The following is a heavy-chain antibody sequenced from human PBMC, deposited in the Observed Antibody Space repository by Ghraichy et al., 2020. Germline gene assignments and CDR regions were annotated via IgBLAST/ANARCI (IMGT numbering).Heavy chain of an antibody. CDR3: AGGSRVVRFFYYDGMDV. CDR1: GFTFSGYS. CDR2: ITRSSRTI. J-gene: IGHJ6*02. D-gene: IGHD4-23*01. Sequence: GGSLRLSCVGSGFTFSGYSMNWVRQSPGKGLEWVSSITRSSRTISYADSVKGRFTISRDNAQNSLYLQMNSLRDEDTAVYYCAGGSRVVRFFYYDGMDVWGQGTTVTVSS. V-gene: IGHV3-48*02.